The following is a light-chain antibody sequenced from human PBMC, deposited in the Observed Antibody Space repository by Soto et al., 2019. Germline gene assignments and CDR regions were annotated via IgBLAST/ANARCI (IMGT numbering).Light chain of an antibody. CDR1: QSVSSY. Sequence: EIVLTQSPATLSLSPGERATLSCRASQSVSSYLAWYQQKPGQAPRLLIYDASNRATGIPARFSGSGSGTDFTLTISSLEPEDFAVYYCQQRSNSPAFTFGPGTKVDIK. CDR2: DAS. CDR3: QQRSNSPAFT. J-gene: IGKJ3*01. V-gene: IGKV3-11*01.